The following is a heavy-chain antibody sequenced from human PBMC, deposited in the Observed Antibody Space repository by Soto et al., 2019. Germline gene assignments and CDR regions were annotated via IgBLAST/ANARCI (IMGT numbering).Heavy chain of an antibody. J-gene: IGHJ4*02. D-gene: IGHD1-7*01. CDR1: GLTFSDHY. CDR2: SRNKAKSYTT. Sequence: EVQLVESGGVLVQPGGSLRLSCVASGLTFSDHYMDWVRQAPGKGVEWVGRSRNKAKSYTTDYAASVKGRFTISRDDSKSSVYVQMNSPETEDTAVYYCVRAARSGTTHFDYWGQGALVTVSS. V-gene: IGHV3-72*01. CDR3: VRAARSGTTHFDY.